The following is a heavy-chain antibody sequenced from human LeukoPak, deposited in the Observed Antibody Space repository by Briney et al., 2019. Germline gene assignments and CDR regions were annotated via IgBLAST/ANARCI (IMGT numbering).Heavy chain of an antibody. J-gene: IGHJ4*02. V-gene: IGHV4-39*01. CDR3: VSPRGFSYGYFDY. CDR2: IYYSKNT. CDR1: GGSIRSSSAY. D-gene: IGHD5-18*01. Sequence: RSSETLSLTCTVSGGSIRSSSAYWGSIRQPPGKGLEWIGSIYYSKNTYYNPSLKSRVTISADTSKNQFSLTLGSVSATDTAVYYCVSPRGFSYGYFDYWGQGTLVTVSS.